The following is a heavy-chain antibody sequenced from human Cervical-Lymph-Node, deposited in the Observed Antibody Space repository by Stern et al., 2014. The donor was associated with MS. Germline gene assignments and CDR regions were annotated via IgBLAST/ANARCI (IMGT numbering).Heavy chain of an antibody. CDR2: IYYSGST. V-gene: IGHV4-31*03. CDR3: ARGGDFWSGYYDY. Sequence: QLQLQESGPGLVKPSQTLSLTCTVSGGSISSGGYYWSWIRQHPGKGLEWIGYIYYSGSTYYNPSLKSRVTISVDTSKNQFFLKLSSVTAADTAVYYCARGGDFWSGYYDYWGQGTLVTVSS. CDR1: GGSISSGGYY. D-gene: IGHD3-3*01. J-gene: IGHJ4*02.